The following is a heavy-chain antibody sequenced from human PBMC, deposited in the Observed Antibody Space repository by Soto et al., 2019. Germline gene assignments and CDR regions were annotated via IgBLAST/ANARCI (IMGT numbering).Heavy chain of an antibody. V-gene: IGHV3-30*18. CDR2: ISYDGSNK. CDR1: GFTFSSYG. Sequence: TGGSLRLSCAASGFTFSSYGMHWVRQAPGKGLEWVAVISYDGSNKYYADSVKGRFTISRDNSKNTLYLQMNSLRAEDTAVYYCAKGQTILFDPWGQGTLVTVSS. J-gene: IGHJ5*02. D-gene: IGHD3-10*01. CDR3: AKGQTILFDP.